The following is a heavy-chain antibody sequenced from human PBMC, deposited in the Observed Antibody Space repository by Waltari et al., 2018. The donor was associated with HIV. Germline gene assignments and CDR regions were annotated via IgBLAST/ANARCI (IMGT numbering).Heavy chain of an antibody. CDR1: GGCISTYF. J-gene: IGHJ4*02. V-gene: IGHV4-59*01. Sequence: QVKLQESGPGLVKPSETLYLTCTVSGGCISTYFWSWIRQPPGKGLEWIGYIFYSGTTNYNPSLKSRVSISVDTSKNQFSLKLSSVTAADTAVYYCARSRAAAGLDYWGQGALVTVSS. CDR3: ARSRAAAGLDY. D-gene: IGHD6-13*01. CDR2: IFYSGTT.